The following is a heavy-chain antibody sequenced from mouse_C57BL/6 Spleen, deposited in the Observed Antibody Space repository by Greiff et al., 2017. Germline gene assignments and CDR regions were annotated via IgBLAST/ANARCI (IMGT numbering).Heavy chain of an antibody. Sequence: QVQLQQPGAELVMPGASVKLSCKASGYTFTSYWMHWVKQRPGQGLEWIGEIDPSGSYTNYNQKFKGKATLTVDKSSSTAYMQLSSLTSEDSAVYYCARSGGSGYAWFAYWGQGTLVTVSA. CDR2: IDPSGSYT. CDR3: ARSGGSGYAWFAY. D-gene: IGHD3-2*02. J-gene: IGHJ3*01. V-gene: IGHV1-69*01. CDR1: GYTFTSYW.